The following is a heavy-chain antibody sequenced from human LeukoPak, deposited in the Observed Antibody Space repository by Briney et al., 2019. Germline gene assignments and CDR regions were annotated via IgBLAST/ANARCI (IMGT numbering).Heavy chain of an antibody. D-gene: IGHD3-16*01. CDR2: ISGSGGST. J-gene: IGHJ4*02. CDR3: AKPYSRNFYFDY. CDR1: GFTFSSYA. Sequence: GGSLRLSCAASGFTFSSYAMSWVRQARRKGLEWVSAISGSGGSTYYADSVKGRFTISRDNSKNTLYLQMNSLRAEDTAVYYCAKPYSRNFYFDYWGQGTLVTVSS. V-gene: IGHV3-23*01.